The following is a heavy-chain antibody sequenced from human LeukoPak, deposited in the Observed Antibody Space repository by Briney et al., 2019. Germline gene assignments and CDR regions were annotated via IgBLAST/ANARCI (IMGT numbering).Heavy chain of an antibody. CDR3: ARGRPSTNRNNINWFDP. CDR2: INPNSGGT. CDR1: GYTFTGYY. Sequence: ASVKVSCKASGYTFTGYYMHWVRQAPGQRLERMGRINPNSGGTNYAQKFQGRVTMTRDTSISTAYMELSRLRSDDTAVYYCARGRPSTNRNNINWFDPWGQGTLVTVSS. D-gene: IGHD2/OR15-2a*01. V-gene: IGHV1-2*06. J-gene: IGHJ5*02.